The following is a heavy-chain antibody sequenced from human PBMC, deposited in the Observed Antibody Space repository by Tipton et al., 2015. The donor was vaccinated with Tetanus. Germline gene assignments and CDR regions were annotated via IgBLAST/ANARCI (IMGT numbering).Heavy chain of an antibody. CDR3: ARWGDASGSTNLYAFDI. D-gene: IGHD3-10*01. CDR2: THHSGNT. J-gene: IGHJ3*02. CDR1: GASISSYY. Sequence: GASISSYYWNWIRQVPGKGLEWIGYTHHSGNTNYNPSLSGRVTTSVDTSKNQFSLKMSSVTAADTAVYYCARWGDASGSTNLYAFDIWGQGTMVSVSS. V-gene: IGHV4-59*01.